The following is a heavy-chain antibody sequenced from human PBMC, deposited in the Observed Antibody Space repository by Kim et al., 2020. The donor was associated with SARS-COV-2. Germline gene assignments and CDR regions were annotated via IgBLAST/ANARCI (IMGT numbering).Heavy chain of an antibody. CDR1: GFTFSGYC. J-gene: IGHJ6*01. CDR2: ISSDESSI. V-gene: IGHV3-74*01. CDR3: ARIGASCSYSGVNYGLDV. Sequence: GGSLRLSCAASGFTFSGYCMHWVRQAPGKGLVWVSRISSDESSINADDVVEGLFTISRDNAKNTLLVQMNRLRDEDTAVYYCARIGASCSYSGVNYGLDV. D-gene: IGHD2-15*01.